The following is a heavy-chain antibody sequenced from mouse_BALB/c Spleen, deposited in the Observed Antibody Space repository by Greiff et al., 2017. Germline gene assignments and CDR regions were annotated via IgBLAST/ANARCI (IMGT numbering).Heavy chain of an antibody. D-gene: IGHD2-1*01. V-gene: IGHV5-6-3*01. Sequence: EVQLQESGGGLVQPGGSLKLSCAASGFTFSSYGMSWVRQTPDKRLELVATINSNGGSTYYPDSVKGRFTISRDNAKNTLYLQMSSLKSEDTAMYYCARVENYGNYPDAMDYWGQGTSVTVSS. CDR3: ARVENYGNYPDAMDY. CDR1: GFTFSSYG. J-gene: IGHJ4*01. CDR2: INSNGGST.